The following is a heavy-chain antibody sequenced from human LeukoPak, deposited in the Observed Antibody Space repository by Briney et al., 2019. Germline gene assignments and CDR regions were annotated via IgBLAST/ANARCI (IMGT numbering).Heavy chain of an antibody. CDR3: AWQNTVRGLPLHS. V-gene: IGHV3-21*01. Sequence: GGSLRLSCATSGFTFRSYSMNWVRQAPGKGLEWVSSISSGRSLTYYADSVKGRFTISRDNAQNSLYLQMNGLGAEDTAVYYCAWQNTVRGLPLHSWGQGTLVTVSS. CDR1: GFTFRSYS. CDR2: ISSGRSLT. D-gene: IGHD3-10*01. J-gene: IGHJ4*02.